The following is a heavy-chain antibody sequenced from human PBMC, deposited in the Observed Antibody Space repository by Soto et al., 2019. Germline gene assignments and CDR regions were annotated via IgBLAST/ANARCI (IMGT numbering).Heavy chain of an antibody. CDR3: ARELRFTIFGGVKFYYYGMDV. Sequence: QVQLVESGGGVVQPGRSLRLSCAASGFTFSSYAMHWVRQAPGKGLEWVAVISYDGSNKYYADSVKGRFTISRDNSKNKLHLQMNSLRAEDTAVYYCARELRFTIFGGVKFYYYGMDVWGQGTTVTVSS. V-gene: IGHV3-30-3*01. D-gene: IGHD3-3*01. CDR2: ISYDGSNK. CDR1: GFTFSSYA. J-gene: IGHJ6*02.